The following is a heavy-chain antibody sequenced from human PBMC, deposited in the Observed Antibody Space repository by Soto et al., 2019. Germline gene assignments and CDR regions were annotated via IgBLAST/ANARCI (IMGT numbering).Heavy chain of an antibody. CDR1: GFTFSSYG. Sequence: QVQLVESGGGVVQPGRSLRLSCAASGFTFSSYGMHWVRQAPGKGLEWVAVIWYDGSNKYYADSVKGRFTISRDNSKNPLYLQMNSLRAEDTAVYYCARDREQLVSGFDYWGQGTLVTVSS. CDR3: ARDREQLVSGFDY. D-gene: IGHD6-6*01. J-gene: IGHJ4*02. CDR2: IWYDGSNK. V-gene: IGHV3-33*01.